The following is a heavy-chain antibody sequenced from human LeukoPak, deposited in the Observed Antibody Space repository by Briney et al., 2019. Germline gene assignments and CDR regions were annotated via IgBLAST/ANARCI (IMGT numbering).Heavy chain of an antibody. CDR2: INHSGST. V-gene: IGHV4-39*07. CDR3: ARGTLGYCSSTSCRVYYYYYGMDV. D-gene: IGHD2-2*01. CDR1: GGSISSSSYY. J-gene: IGHJ6*02. Sequence: PSETLSLTCTVSGGSISSSSYYWGWIRQPPGKGLEWIGEINHSGSTNYNPSLKSRVTISVDTSKNQFSLKLSSVTAADTAVYYCARGTLGYCSSTSCRVYYYYYGMDVWGQGTTVTVSS.